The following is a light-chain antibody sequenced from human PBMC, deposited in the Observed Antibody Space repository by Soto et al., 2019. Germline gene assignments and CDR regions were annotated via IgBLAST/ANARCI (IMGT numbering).Light chain of an antibody. CDR1: SSDVGSYNL. CDR3: CSYAGSSTRR. Sequence: QSALTQPASVSGSPGQSITISCTGTSSDVGSYNLVSWYQQHPGKAPKLMIYEGSKRPSVVSNRFSGSKSGNTASLTISWLQAEDEADYYCCSYAGSSTRRFVGGTKLTVL. CDR2: EGS. V-gene: IGLV2-23*01. J-gene: IGLJ2*01.